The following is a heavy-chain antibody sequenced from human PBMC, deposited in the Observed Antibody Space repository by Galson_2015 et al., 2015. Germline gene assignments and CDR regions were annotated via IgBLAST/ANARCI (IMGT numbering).Heavy chain of an antibody. J-gene: IGHJ3*02. Sequence: SLRLSCAASGFTFSSYGMHWVRQAPGKGLEWVAVISYDGSNKYYADSVKGRFTISRDNSKNTLYLQMNSLRAEDTAVYYCAREDAGLSYYDSSGFDAFDIWGQGTMVTVSS. CDR1: GFTFSSYG. CDR3: AREDAGLSYYDSSGFDAFDI. D-gene: IGHD3-22*01. V-gene: IGHV3-30*03. CDR2: ISYDGSNK.